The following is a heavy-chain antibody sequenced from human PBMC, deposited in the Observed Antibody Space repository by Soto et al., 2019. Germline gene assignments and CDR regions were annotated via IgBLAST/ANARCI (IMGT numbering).Heavy chain of an antibody. J-gene: IGHJ4*02. Sequence: QVHLVQSGAEVREPGASVKVSCKTSGYTFTAYYIHWVRQAPGQGLEWMGWVNPKSGGTEFSRKFRGRVTMTSDTSSRTAYMEVGRLTSDDTAVYYCARSGDGWQQLDNWGQGNRVTVSS. CDR3: ARSGDGWQQLDN. D-gene: IGHD2-2*03. CDR2: VNPKSGGT. V-gene: IGHV1-2*02. CDR1: GYTFTAYY.